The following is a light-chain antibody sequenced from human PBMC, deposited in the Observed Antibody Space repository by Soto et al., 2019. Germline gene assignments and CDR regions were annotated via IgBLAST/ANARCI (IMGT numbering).Light chain of an antibody. J-gene: IGKJ2*01. CDR2: GAS. CDR1: HSVSSSY. V-gene: IGKV3-20*01. Sequence: EIVLTQSPGTLSLSPGERATLSCRASHSVSSSYLAWYQQKPGQGPRLLIYGASSRATGIQDRFSGSGSGTDFTITISRLEPEDFAVYYCQKYGGSPPYTFGQGTKLEIK. CDR3: QKYGGSPPYT.